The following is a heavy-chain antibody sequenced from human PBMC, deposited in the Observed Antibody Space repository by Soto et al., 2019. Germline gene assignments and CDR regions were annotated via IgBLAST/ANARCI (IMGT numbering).Heavy chain of an antibody. D-gene: IGHD3-10*01. J-gene: IGHJ6*02. CDR2: INAGNGNT. V-gene: IGHV1-3*01. Sequence: ASVKVSCKASGYTFTIYAMHWVRQAPGQRLEWMGWINAGNGNTKYSQKFQGRVTITRDTSASTAYMELSSLRSEDTAVYYCAREGPGGEWFGELLPHHYYYYYGMDVWGQGTTVTVSS. CDR3: AREGPGGEWFGELLPHHYYYYYGMDV. CDR1: GYTFTIYA.